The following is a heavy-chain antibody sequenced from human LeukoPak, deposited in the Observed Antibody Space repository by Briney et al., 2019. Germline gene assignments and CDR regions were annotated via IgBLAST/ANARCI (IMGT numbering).Heavy chain of an antibody. J-gene: IGHJ5*02. Sequence: ASVKVSCKASGYTFTGYYMHWVRQAPGQGLEWMGWINPNSGGTNYAQKFQGRVTMTRDTSISTAYMELSRLRSDDTAVYYCARDPIVVVPAAIPEEVPNWFDPWGQGTLVTVSS. V-gene: IGHV1-2*02. D-gene: IGHD2-2*02. CDR3: ARDPIVVVPAAIPEEVPNWFDP. CDR2: INPNSGGT. CDR1: GYTFTGYY.